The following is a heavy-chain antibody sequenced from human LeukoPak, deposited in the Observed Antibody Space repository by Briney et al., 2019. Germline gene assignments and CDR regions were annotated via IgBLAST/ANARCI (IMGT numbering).Heavy chain of an antibody. CDR1: GFTFSSYA. J-gene: IGHJ4*02. D-gene: IGHD6-19*01. Sequence: GGSLRLSCAASGFTFSSYAMHWVRQAPGKGLEYVSAISSNGGSTYYANSVKGRFTISRDNSKNTLYLQMGSLRAEDMAVYYCARCSSGWYNYWGQGTLVTVSS. V-gene: IGHV3-64*01. CDR2: ISSNGGST. CDR3: ARCSSGWYNY.